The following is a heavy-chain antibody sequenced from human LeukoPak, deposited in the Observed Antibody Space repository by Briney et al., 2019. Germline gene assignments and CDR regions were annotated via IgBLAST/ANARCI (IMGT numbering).Heavy chain of an antibody. CDR3: ARALSYPYYFDY. D-gene: IGHD1-26*01. CDR1: GFTFSTYA. J-gene: IGHJ4*02. V-gene: IGHV3-23*01. CDR2: ISGSGRNT. Sequence: PGGSLRLSCAASGFTFSTYAMSWVRQAPGKGLEWVSSISGSGRNTYYADSVKGRLTISRDNSKNALYLQMNSLRAEDTAVYYCARALSYPYYFDYWGQGTLVTVSS.